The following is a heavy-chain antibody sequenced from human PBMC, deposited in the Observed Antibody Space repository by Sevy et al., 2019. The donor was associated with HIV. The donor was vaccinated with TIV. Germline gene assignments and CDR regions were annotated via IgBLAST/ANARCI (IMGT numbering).Heavy chain of an antibody. CDR3: VVVPAAIRNFDY. CDR2: INPNSGGT. J-gene: IGHJ4*02. V-gene: IGHV1-2*02. CDR1: GYSFTGYF. Sequence: ASVKVSCKASGYSFTGYFIHWVRQAPGQGLEWMGWINPNSGGTSYAQNFQGRVTMTRDTSISTAYMELSSLTSDDTAVYYCVVVPAAIRNFDYWGQVTQVTVSS. D-gene: IGHD2-2*02.